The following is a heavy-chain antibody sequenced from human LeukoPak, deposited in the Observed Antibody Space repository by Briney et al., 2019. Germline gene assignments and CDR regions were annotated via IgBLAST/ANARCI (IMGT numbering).Heavy chain of an antibody. CDR3: ARVPDYYDSSGYYHDAFDI. Sequence: GASVKVSCKASGYTFTSYGISWVRQAPGQGREWMGWISAYNGNTNYAQKLQGRVTMTTDTSTSTAYMELRSLRSDDTAVYYCARVPDYYDSSGYYHDAFDIWGQGTMVTVSS. J-gene: IGHJ3*02. CDR1: GYTFTSYG. CDR2: ISAYNGNT. V-gene: IGHV1-18*01. D-gene: IGHD3-22*01.